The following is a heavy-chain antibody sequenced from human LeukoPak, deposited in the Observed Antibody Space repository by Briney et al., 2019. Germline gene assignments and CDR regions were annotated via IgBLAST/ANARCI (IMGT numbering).Heavy chain of an antibody. CDR1: GYTFTGYY. CDR2: INPNSGGT. J-gene: IGHJ4*02. CDR3: ARGELAVAGTSVPGGDY. D-gene: IGHD6-19*01. V-gene: IGHV1-2*02. Sequence: ASVKVSCKASGYTFTGYYMHWVRQPPAQGLEWMGWINPNSGGTNYAQKFQGRVTMTRDTSISTAYMELSRLRADDTAVYYCARGELAVAGTSVPGGDYWGQGTLVTVSS.